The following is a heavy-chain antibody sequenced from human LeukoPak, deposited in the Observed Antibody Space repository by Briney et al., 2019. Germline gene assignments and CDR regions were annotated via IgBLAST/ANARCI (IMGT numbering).Heavy chain of an antibody. Sequence: PGGSLRLSCAASGFTFSSYAMSWVRQAPGKGLEWVSAISGSGGSTYYADSVKGRFTISRDNSKNTLYLQMDSLRAEDTAVYYCAKDLQQLVRRYYFDYWGQGTLVTVSS. CDR1: GFTFSSYA. CDR2: ISGSGGST. CDR3: AKDLQQLVRRYYFDY. J-gene: IGHJ4*02. D-gene: IGHD6-13*01. V-gene: IGHV3-23*01.